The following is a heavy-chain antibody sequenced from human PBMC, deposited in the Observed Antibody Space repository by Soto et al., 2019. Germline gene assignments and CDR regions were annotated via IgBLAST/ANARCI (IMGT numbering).Heavy chain of an antibody. J-gene: IGHJ6*02. Sequence: VQLVESGGGLVQPGRSLRLSCAASGFTFDDYAIHWVRQGPGKGLEWVAGISWNSGSIGYADSVEGRFTISRNNAKNSLSLQMTSLTIEDTGLYYCAKDISSQFHGGMDVWGQGTTVTVSS. CDR2: ISWNSGSI. D-gene: IGHD3-16*01. CDR1: GFTFDDYA. V-gene: IGHV3-9*01. CDR3: AKDISSQFHGGMDV.